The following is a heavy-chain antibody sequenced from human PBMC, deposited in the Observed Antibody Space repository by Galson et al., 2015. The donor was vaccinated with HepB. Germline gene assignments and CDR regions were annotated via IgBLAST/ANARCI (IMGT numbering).Heavy chain of an antibody. J-gene: IGHJ6*02. CDR2: IDSGGTT. CDR1: GLTVSENY. CDR3: GRGAAGIPEAGLYGVDV. V-gene: IGHV3-66*01. Sequence: SLRLSCAASGLTVSENYMNWVRQAPGKGLEWLSVIDSGGTTSYADSVKGRFSISRDNSKSALYLQMSSLRSEDTAVYSCGRGAAGIPEAGLYGVDVWGQGTTVAVS. D-gene: IGHD6-13*01.